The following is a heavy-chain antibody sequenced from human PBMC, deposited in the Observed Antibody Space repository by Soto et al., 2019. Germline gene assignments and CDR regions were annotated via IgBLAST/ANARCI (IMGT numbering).Heavy chain of an antibody. CDR3: AKGLSVIQEWIIDGH. J-gene: IGHJ4*02. CDR2: MSYDGNKK. CDR1: GFTLSSYG. Sequence: QVQLVESGGGVVQPGRSLRLSCAVSGFTLSSYGIHWVSQAPGKGLEWVAFMSYDGNKKYYADSVKGRFTISRDNSKNTLYLTMDSLRADDTAMDYCAKGLSVIQEWIIDGHWGQGTQVTVSS. V-gene: IGHV3-30*18. D-gene: IGHD5-18*01.